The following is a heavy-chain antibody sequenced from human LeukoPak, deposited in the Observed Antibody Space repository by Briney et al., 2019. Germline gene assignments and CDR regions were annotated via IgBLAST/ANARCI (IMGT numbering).Heavy chain of an antibody. J-gene: IGHJ3*02. CDR3: AKERGRGYLGGVFDI. D-gene: IGHD3-10*01. V-gene: IGHV3-43*02. Sequence: GGSLRLSCAASGFNFDDYAMHWVRQAPGKGLEWVSLISVDGDSTYYADSVKGRFTISRDNSKNSLYLQMNSLRAEDNRLYYCAKERGRGYLGGVFDIWGQGTMVTVSS. CDR2: ISVDGDST. CDR1: GFNFDDYA.